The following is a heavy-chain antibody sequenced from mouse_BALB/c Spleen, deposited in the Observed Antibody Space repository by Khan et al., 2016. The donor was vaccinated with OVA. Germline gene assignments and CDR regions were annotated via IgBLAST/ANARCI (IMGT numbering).Heavy chain of an antibody. CDR1: GYTFTSYG. V-gene: IGHV9-3-1*01. D-gene: IGHD2-10*01. Sequence: QVQLQQPGPELKKPGETVKISCKASGYTFTSYGMNWVKQAPGKGLKWMGWINTYTGEPTYADDFKGRFAFSLETSASTAYLQINNLKNEATATYFCARPPYFSYGMVYWGQGTLVTVSS. CDR3: ARPPYFSYGMVY. CDR2: INTYTGEP. J-gene: IGHJ4*01.